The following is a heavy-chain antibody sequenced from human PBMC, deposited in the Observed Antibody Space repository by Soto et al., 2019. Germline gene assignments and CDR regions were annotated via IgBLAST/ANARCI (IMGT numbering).Heavy chain of an antibody. D-gene: IGHD3-9*01. CDR1: GFTFSTYG. J-gene: IGHJ4*02. V-gene: IGHV3-33*01. CDR2: IWYDGSNK. CDR3: ARDPTPTTFYDTTNYYFDC. Sequence: QVQLVESGGGVVQPGRSLRLSCAASGFTFSTYGMHWVRQAPGKGLEWVAVIWYDGSNKYYADSVKGRFTISRDNFKNTLYLQMNSLRAEDTAVYYCARDPTPTTFYDTTNYYFDCWGQGTLVTVSS.